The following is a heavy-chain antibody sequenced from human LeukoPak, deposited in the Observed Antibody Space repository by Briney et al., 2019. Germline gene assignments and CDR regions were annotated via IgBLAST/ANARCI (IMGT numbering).Heavy chain of an antibody. Sequence: PSETLSLTCTVSGGSISSGDYYWSWIRQPPGKGLEWIGYIYYSGSTYYNPSLKSRVTISVDTSKNQFSLKLSSVTAADTAVYYCARDGRAGYYDSSGYYHKAFDIWGQGTMVTVSS. CDR3: ARDGRAGYYDSSGYYHKAFDI. J-gene: IGHJ3*02. CDR1: GGSISSGDYY. CDR2: IYYSGST. V-gene: IGHV4-30-4*01. D-gene: IGHD3-22*01.